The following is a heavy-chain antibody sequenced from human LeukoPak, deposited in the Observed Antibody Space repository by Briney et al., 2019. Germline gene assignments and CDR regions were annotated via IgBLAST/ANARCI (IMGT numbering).Heavy chain of an antibody. CDR1: GFTFSSYA. V-gene: IGHV3-30-3*01. Sequence: PGRSLRLSCAASGFTFSSYAMPWVRQAPGKGLEWVAVISYDGSNKYYADSVKGRFTISRDNSKNTLYLQMNSLRAEDTAVYYCTRLYTSSLDYWGQGTLVTVSS. CDR3: TRLYTSSLDY. J-gene: IGHJ4*02. CDR2: ISYDGSNK. D-gene: IGHD6-13*01.